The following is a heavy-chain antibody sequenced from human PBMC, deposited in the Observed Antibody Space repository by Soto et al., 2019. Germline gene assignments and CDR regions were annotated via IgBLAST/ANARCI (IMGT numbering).Heavy chain of an antibody. V-gene: IGHV3-23*01. CDR1: GFTFSSYA. Sequence: EVQLLESGGGLVQPGGSLRLSCAASGFTFSSYAMSWVRQAPGKGLEWVSAISGSGGSTYYVDSVKGRFTISRDNSKNTLYLQMNSLRAEDTAVYYCAKDVSKYQLGPPGYWGQGTLVTVSS. D-gene: IGHD2-2*01. J-gene: IGHJ4*02. CDR3: AKDVSKYQLGPPGY. CDR2: ISGSGGST.